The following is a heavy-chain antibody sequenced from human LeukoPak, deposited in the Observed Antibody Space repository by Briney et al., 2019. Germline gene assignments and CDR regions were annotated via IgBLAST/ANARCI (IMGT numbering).Heavy chain of an antibody. Sequence: GGSLRLSCVASGFTFSHSWMTWVRQAPGKGLEWVGHIKEDGSSQNYADSVEGRFTISRDNAKSSLHLQMNGLRAEDTAMYYCVKDSGWFHFDSWGQGTLVTVSS. CDR1: GFTFSHSW. CDR3: VKDSGWFHFDS. V-gene: IGHV3-7*03. J-gene: IGHJ4*02. D-gene: IGHD6-19*01. CDR2: IKEDGSSQ.